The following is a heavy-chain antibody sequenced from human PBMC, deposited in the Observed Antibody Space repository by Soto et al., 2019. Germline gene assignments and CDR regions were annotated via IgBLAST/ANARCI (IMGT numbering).Heavy chain of an antibody. D-gene: IGHD3-9*01. V-gene: IGHV3-7*01. Sequence: EVQLVESGGGLVQPGGSLRLSCAASGFTFSTYWLTWVRQAPGKGLEWVAKIKEDGSEKYYVDSVKGRFTISRDNAQNLLSLQMNSLRVEDTAVDYCENNRLGYWGQGTLVTVSS. CDR2: IKEDGSEK. J-gene: IGHJ4*02. CDR1: GFTFSTYW. CDR3: ENNRLGY.